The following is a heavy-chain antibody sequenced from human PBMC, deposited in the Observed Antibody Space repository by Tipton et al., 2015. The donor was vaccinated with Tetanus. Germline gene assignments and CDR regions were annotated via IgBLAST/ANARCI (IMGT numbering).Heavy chain of an antibody. Sequence: SLRLSCAASGITFSSFAMSWARQAPGKGLEWVSGISGSGDETYYADSVKGRFTISRDNSKNTLYLQMDSLRAEDTAVYYCAKRKADNFGEFDYWGQGTLVTVSS. J-gene: IGHJ4*02. V-gene: IGHV3-23*01. CDR1: GITFSSFA. CDR2: ISGSGDET. D-gene: IGHD3-10*01. CDR3: AKRKADNFGEFDY.